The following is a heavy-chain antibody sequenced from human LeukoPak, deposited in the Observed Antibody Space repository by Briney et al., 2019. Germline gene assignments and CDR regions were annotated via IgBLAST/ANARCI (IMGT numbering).Heavy chain of an antibody. CDR3: ARTMTISPAAFDP. V-gene: IGHV1-2*02. CDR2: INPNSGGT. Sequence: ASVEVSCKASGYSFTGYYMHWVRQAPGQGLEWMGWINPNSGGTNYAQKFQGRVTMTRDTSISTAYMELSTLRSDDTAVYYCARTMTISPAAFDPWGQGTLVTVSS. J-gene: IGHJ5*02. D-gene: IGHD4-17*01. CDR1: GYSFTGYY.